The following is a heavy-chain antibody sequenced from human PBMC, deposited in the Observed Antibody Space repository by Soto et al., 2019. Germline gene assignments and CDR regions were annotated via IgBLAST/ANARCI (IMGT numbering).Heavy chain of an antibody. V-gene: IGHV3-30*18. CDR1: GFTFSSYG. CDR3: AKDRLLWFGVKGWTYYFDY. Sequence: GGSLRLSCAASGFTFSSYGMHWVRQAPGKGLEWVAVISYDGSNKYYADSVKGRFTISRDNSKNTLYLQMNSLRAEDTAVYYCAKDRLLWFGVKGWTYYFDYWGQGTLVTVSS. CDR2: ISYDGSNK. J-gene: IGHJ4*02. D-gene: IGHD3-10*01.